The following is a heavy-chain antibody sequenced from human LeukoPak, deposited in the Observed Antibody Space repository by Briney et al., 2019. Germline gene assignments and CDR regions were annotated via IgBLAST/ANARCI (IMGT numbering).Heavy chain of an antibody. D-gene: IGHD2-2*01. CDR1: GFTFGYHA. V-gene: IGHV3-49*04. CDR3: TRDIVSISQPYYFDY. J-gene: IGHJ4*02. Sequence: GGSLRLSCTASGFTFGYHAINWVRQAPGRGLEWVGFIRSQAYSGTTEYATSVKDRFTISRDDSKSIAYLQMNSLKTEDTAVYYCTRDIVSISQPYYFDYWGQGTLVTVSS. CDR2: IRSQAYSGTT.